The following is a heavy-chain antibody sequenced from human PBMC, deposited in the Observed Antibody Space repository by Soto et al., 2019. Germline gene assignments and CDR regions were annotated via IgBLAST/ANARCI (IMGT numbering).Heavy chain of an antibody. CDR3: AKNPPNGPGDAFHS. CDR1: GFTLRTYA. V-gene: IGHV3-23*01. CDR2: ISSSGGTT. D-gene: IGHD1-1*01. Sequence: EVQLLESGGGLVQPGGSLRLSCAASGFTLRTYAMIWVRQAPGKGLEWVSTISSSGGTTYYADSVKGRFTISRDNSKNTLYLQMDSLRAEDTAVYFCAKNPPNGPGDAFHSWGQGTMVTFS. J-gene: IGHJ3*01.